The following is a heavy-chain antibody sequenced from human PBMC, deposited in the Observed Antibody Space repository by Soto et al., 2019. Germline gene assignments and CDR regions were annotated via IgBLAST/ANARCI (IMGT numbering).Heavy chain of an antibody. Sequence: EVQLLESGGGLVQPGGSLTLSCPTSGFTFSSYAMSWVRQAPGKGLEWVSTISGSGGSTYYTDSVKGRFTISRDNSKNILYLQMNSVRVEDTALYYCAPLGTVAVAGRGSGYWGQGTLVAVSS. D-gene: IGHD6-19*01. J-gene: IGHJ4*02. CDR2: ISGSGGST. CDR1: GFTFSSYA. CDR3: APLGTVAVAGRGSGY. V-gene: IGHV3-23*01.